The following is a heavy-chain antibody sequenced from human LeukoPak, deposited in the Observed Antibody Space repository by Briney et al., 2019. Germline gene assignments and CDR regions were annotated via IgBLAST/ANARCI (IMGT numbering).Heavy chain of an antibody. J-gene: IGHJ6*02. D-gene: IGHD1-26*01. V-gene: IGHV4-59*01. CDR3: ARDRAGGSYRYYYYYGMDV. Sequence: PSETLSLTCTVSGASINNYYWSWIRQPPGKGLEWIGYIFSTGNTNYNPSLKSRLTISGDTSKNQFSLKLSSVTAADTAVYFCARDRAGGSYRYYYYYGMDVWGQGTTVTVSS. CDR2: IFSTGNT. CDR1: GASINNYY.